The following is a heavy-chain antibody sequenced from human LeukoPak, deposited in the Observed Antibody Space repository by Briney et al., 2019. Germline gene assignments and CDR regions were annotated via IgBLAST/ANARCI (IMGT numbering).Heavy chain of an antibody. CDR1: GFTFSTYW. CDR2: LNSDGSIT. CDR3: ARHLSGVTGYTYGRGIDY. J-gene: IGHJ4*02. D-gene: IGHD5-18*01. V-gene: IGHV3-74*01. Sequence: GGSLRLSCAASGFTFSTYWMHWVRQAPGKGLVWVSGLNSDGSITGYVDSVKGRFTISRDNAKNTLYLQMNSLRAEDTAVYYCARHLSGVTGYTYGRGIDYWGQGTLVTVSS.